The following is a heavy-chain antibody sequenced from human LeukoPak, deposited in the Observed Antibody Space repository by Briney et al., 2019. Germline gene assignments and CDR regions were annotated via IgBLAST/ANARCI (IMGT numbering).Heavy chain of an antibody. Sequence: SETLSLTCTVSGASFSSSRYYWGWIRQPPGKGLEWIGSIYYSGSTYYNPSLKSRVTISVDTSKNQFSLKLSSVTAADTAVYYCARAPTVTTPGAFDIWGQGTMVTVSS. D-gene: IGHD4-17*01. CDR3: ARAPTVTTPGAFDI. CDR1: GASFSSSRYY. J-gene: IGHJ3*02. V-gene: IGHV4-39*07. CDR2: IYYSGST.